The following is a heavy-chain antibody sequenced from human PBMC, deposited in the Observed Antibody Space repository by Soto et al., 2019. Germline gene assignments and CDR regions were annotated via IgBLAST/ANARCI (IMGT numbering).Heavy chain of an antibody. CDR3: ARGQRFYEWVDP. J-gene: IGHJ5*02. V-gene: IGHV4-4*07. CDR1: GGTISGYY. CDR2: IYSSGNT. D-gene: IGHD3-3*01. Sequence: PSETLSLTCSVSGGTISGYYWTWIRPPAGKGLEWIGRIYSSGNTKYNPSLQSRVTMSLDTSNNQFSLRLTSVTAADTAVYYCARGQRFYEWVDPCGQGTLVIVSS.